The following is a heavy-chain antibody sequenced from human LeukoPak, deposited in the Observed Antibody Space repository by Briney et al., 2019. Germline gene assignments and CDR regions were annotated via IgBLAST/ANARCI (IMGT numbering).Heavy chain of an antibody. CDR1: GFTFSSYS. J-gene: IGHJ6*03. Sequence: PGGSLRLSCAASGFTFSSYSMNWVRQAPGKGLEWVSSISSSSSYIYYADSVKGRFTISRDNAKNSLYLQMNSLRAEDTAVYYCAREGEYSYGWQDYHYYMDVWGKGTTVTVSS. V-gene: IGHV3-21*01. D-gene: IGHD5-18*01. CDR3: AREGEYSYGWQDYHYYMDV. CDR2: ISSSSSYI.